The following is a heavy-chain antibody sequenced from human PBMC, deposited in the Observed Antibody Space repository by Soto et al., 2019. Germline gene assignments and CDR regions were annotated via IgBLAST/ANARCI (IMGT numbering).Heavy chain of an antibody. CDR1: GFTFSSYA. V-gene: IGHV3-30-3*01. CDR3: ARDKRDLRFLEWSYYYDY. CDR2: ISYDGSNK. Sequence: PGGSLRLSCAASGFTFSSYAMHWVHQAPDKGLEWVAVISYDGSNKYYADSVKGRFTISRDNSKNTLYLQMNSLRAEDTAVYYCARDKRDLRFLEWSYYYDYWGQGSLVTVSS. J-gene: IGHJ4*02. D-gene: IGHD3-3*01.